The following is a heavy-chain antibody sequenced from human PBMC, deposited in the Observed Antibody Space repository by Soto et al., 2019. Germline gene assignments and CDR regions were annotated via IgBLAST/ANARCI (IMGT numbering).Heavy chain of an antibody. CDR1: GGTFSSYA. J-gene: IGHJ6*02. D-gene: IGHD2-2*02. V-gene: IGHV1-69*01. CDR2: IIPIFGTA. Sequence: QVQLVQSGAEVKKPGSSVKVSCKASGGTFSSYAISWVRQAPGQGLEWMGGIIPIFGTANYAQKFQGRVTITADESTSTAYMELSSLRSEDTAVYYCAREPPGEYCSSTSCYRGAYYYYYYGMDVWGQGTTVTVSS. CDR3: AREPPGEYCSSTSCYRGAYYYYYYGMDV.